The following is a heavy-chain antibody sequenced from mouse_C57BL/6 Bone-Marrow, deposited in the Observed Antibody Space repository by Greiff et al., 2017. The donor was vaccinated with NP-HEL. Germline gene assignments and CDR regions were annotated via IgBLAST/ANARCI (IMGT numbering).Heavy chain of an antibody. J-gene: IGHJ3*01. CDR1: GYAFSSSW. V-gene: IGHV1-82*01. CDR3: ERWRCRNQFAY. CDR2: IYPGDGDT. Sequence: VQLQQSGPELVKPGASVKISCKASGYAFSSSWMHWVKQRPGKGLEWIGRIYPGDGDTNYNGKFKGKATLTADTSSSTAYMQLSSLTSEDSAVSVCERWRCRNQFAYWGQGTPVTVSA.